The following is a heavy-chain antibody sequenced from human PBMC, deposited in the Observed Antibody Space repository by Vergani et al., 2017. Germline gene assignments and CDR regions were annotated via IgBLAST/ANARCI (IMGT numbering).Heavy chain of an antibody. CDR2: IIPILGIA. Sequence: QVQLVQSGAEVKKPGSSVKVSCKASGGTFSSYTISWVRQAPGQGLEWMGRIIPILGIANYAQKFQGRVTITADKSTSTAYMELSSLRSEDTAVYYCARGEINSGYDFRIAVAGTLNTGFDYWGQGTLVTVSS. J-gene: IGHJ4*02. V-gene: IGHV1-69*02. CDR3: ARGEINSGYDFRIAVAGTLNTGFDY. CDR1: GGTFSSYT. D-gene: IGHD6-19*01.